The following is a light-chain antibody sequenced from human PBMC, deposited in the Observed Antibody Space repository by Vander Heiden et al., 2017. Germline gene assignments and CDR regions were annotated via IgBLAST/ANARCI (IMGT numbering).Light chain of an antibody. CDR2: NDS. CDR1: NIGSKS. J-gene: IGLJ3*02. Sequence: SYVLTQPPSVSVAPGQTASLTCGGNNIGSKSVHWCQQKPGQAPGVVVYNDSDRPSGIPERLSGSNSGNTATLTISRVEAGDEADYYCQVWDSSTDHWVFGGGTKLTVL. CDR3: QVWDSSTDHWV. V-gene: IGLV3-21*02.